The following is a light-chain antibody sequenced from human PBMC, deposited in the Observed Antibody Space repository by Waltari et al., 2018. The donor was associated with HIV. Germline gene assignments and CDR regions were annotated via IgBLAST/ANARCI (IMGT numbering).Light chain of an antibody. CDR2: GAN. Sequence: SILTQPPSVSGAPGQRVTIPCTGRRPDIGAGYNVHWYPPLPGTAPKVLIYGANTRPSGVPDRFSVSKSGTSASLAITGLQAEDEADYFCQSYDNRLTIIFGGGTKLTVL. CDR3: QSYDNRLTII. V-gene: IGLV1-40*01. CDR1: RPDIGAGYN. J-gene: IGLJ2*01.